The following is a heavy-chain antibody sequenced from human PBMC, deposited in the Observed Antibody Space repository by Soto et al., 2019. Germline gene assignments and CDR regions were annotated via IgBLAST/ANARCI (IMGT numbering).Heavy chain of an antibody. CDR1: GGSITTSY. J-gene: IGHJ4*02. D-gene: IGHD3-16*01. CDR2: THHTGET. CDR3: ARGALGGAFDS. V-gene: IGHV4-59*01. Sequence: PSETLSLTCTVSGGSITTSYWSWIRQSPGLGLEWIGYTHHTGETNYNASLKSRVTISVDTLKNQFSLSLKTLTAADTAVYFCARGALGGAFDSWGQGTLVTVSS.